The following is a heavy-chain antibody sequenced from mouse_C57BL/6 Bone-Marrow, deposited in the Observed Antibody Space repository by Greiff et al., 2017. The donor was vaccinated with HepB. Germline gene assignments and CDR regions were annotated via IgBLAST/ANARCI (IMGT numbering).Heavy chain of an antibody. CDR2: IYPSDSET. CDR3: ARGEWLLPYWYFDV. Sequence: QVQLQQPGAELVRPGSSVKLSCKASGYTFTSYWMDWVKQRPGQGLEWIGNIYPSDSETHYNQKFKDKATLTVDKSSSTAYMQLSSLTSEDSAVYYVARGEWLLPYWYFDVWGTGTTVTVSS. D-gene: IGHD2-3*01. V-gene: IGHV1-61*01. CDR1: GYTFTSYW. J-gene: IGHJ1*03.